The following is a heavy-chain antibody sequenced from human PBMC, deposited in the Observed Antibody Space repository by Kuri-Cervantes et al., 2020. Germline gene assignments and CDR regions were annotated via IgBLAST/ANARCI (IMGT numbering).Heavy chain of an antibody. CDR1: GFNVSRNY. V-gene: IGHV3-53*01. CDR3: AKMRSGYGDYANAFDI. J-gene: IGHJ3*02. D-gene: IGHD4-17*01. CDR2: IYSGGST. Sequence: GESLKISCAASGFNVSRNYMSWVRQAPGKGLEWVSVIYSGGSTYYADSAKDRFTISRDNSKNTLYLQMNSLRAEDTAVYYCAKMRSGYGDYANAFDIWGQGTMVTVSS.